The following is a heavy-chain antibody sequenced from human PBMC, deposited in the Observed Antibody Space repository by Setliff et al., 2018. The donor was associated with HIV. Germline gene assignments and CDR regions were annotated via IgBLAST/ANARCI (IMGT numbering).Heavy chain of an antibody. CDR2: ISVYNGNA. V-gene: IGHV1-18*01. CDR3: ARGIQGFDP. Sequence: GASVKVSCKASGYAFTSYGISWVRQAPGQGLEWMGWISVYNGNANYAQKLQDRVTMTTDTSTNTAYMELKSLRSDDTAVYYCARGIQGFDPWGQGTLVTVSS. J-gene: IGHJ5*02. CDR1: GYAFTSYG.